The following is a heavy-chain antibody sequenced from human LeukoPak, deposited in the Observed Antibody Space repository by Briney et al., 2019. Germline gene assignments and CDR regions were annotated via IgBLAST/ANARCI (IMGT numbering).Heavy chain of an antibody. CDR2: IYYSGST. V-gene: IGHV4-31*03. Sequence: SETLSLTCTVSGGSISSGGYYWSWIRQHPGKGLEWIGYIYYSGSTYYNPSLKSRVTISVDTSKNQFSLKLSSVTAADTAVYYCAGDSRYCSSTSCEYFFDYWGQGTLVTVSS. J-gene: IGHJ4*02. CDR1: GGSISSGGYY. CDR3: AGDSRYCSSTSCEYFFDY. D-gene: IGHD2-2*01.